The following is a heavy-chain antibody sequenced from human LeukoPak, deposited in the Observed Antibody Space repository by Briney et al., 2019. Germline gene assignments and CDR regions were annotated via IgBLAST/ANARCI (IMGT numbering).Heavy chain of an antibody. CDR3: AREKLWYSYYFDY. D-gene: IGHD2-21*01. Sequence: SVKVSCKASGGTFSSYAISWVRQAPGQGLEWMGGIIPIFGTANYAQKFQGRVTITADESTSTAYMELSSLRSEDTAVYYCAREKLWYSYYFDYWGQGTLVTVSS. V-gene: IGHV1-69*13. J-gene: IGHJ4*02. CDR1: GGTFSSYA. CDR2: IIPIFGTA.